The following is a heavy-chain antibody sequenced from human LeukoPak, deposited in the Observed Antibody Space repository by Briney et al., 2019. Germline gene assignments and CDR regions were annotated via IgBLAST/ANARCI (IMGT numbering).Heavy chain of an antibody. Sequence: SETLSLTCTVSGYSISSGCYWGWIRLPPGKGLEWIGSIYHSGSTYYNPSLKSRVTILVDTSRNEFSLKLSSVTAADTAVYYCARRPSGNYYLDFWGQGTLVTVSS. CDR3: ARRPSGNYYLDF. V-gene: IGHV4-38-2*02. CDR1: GYSISSGCY. CDR2: IYHSGST. J-gene: IGHJ4*02. D-gene: IGHD3-10*01.